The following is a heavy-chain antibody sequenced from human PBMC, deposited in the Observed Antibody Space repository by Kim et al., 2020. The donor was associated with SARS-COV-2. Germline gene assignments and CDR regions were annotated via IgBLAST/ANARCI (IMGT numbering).Heavy chain of an antibody. CDR3: ATSTRGSGSDYGMDV. V-gene: IGHV1-3*01. CDR2: INAGNGNT. CDR1: GYTFTSYA. D-gene: IGHD3-10*01. Sequence: ASVKVSCKASGYTFTSYAMHWVRQAPGQRLEWMGWINAGNGNTKYSQKFQGRVTITRDTSASTAYMELSSLRSEDTAVYYCATSTRGSGSDYGMDVWGQGTTVTVSS. J-gene: IGHJ6*02.